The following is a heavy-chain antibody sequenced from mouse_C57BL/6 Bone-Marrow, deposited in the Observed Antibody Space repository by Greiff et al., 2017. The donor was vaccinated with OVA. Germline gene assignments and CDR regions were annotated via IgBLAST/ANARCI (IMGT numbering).Heavy chain of an antibody. CDR2: IAPNSGGT. J-gene: IGHJ2*01. CDR1: GYTFTSYW. Sequence: QVQLQQPGAELVKPGASVKLSCTASGYTFTSYWMHWVKQRPGRGLEWIGRIAPNSGGTTYNETFKSKAPLTADKSSSTAYMQLCSQTSEDSAVDYCASACYSSHYFDYWGQGTTLTVSS. CDR3: ASACYSSHYFDY. V-gene: IGHV1-72*01. D-gene: IGHD2-5*01.